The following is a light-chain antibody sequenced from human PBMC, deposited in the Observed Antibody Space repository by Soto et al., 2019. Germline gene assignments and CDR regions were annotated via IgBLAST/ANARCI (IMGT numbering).Light chain of an antibody. Sequence: QSVLTQPPSASETPGQVVSISCSGSNSNIASNTVNWYQHLPGTAPKLLIYYNNQRPSGVPDRFSGSKSGTSASLAISGLQSEDESDYYCAAWDDTLKRYVFGNGTKVTVL. CDR3: AAWDDTLKRYV. V-gene: IGLV1-44*01. J-gene: IGLJ1*01. CDR1: NSNIASNT. CDR2: YNN.